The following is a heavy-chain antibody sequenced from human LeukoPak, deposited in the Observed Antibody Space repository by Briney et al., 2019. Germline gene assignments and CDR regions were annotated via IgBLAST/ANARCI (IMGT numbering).Heavy chain of an antibody. V-gene: IGHV3-21*01. CDR1: GFTFSSYS. J-gene: IGHJ6*03. D-gene: IGHD1-26*01. CDR3: ARNEWELLLYYYYMDV. Sequence: GGSLRLSCAASGFTFSSYSMNWVRQAPGKGLEWVSSISSSSSYIYYADSVRGRFTISRDNAKNSLYLQMNSLRAEDTAVYYCARNEWELLLYYYYMDVWGKGTTVTVSS. CDR2: ISSSSSYI.